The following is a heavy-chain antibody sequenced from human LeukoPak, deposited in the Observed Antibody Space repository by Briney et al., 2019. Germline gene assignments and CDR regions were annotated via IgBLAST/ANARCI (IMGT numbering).Heavy chain of an antibody. J-gene: IGHJ4*02. CDR2: VYYSGTT. CDR3: ARSTPTYSSGWYSAYFDY. CDR1: GGSISGYY. D-gene: IGHD6-19*01. V-gene: IGHV4-59*08. Sequence: KPSETLSLTCTVSGGSISGYYWSWIRQPPGKGVEWVGYVYYSGTTNYNPSLKSRVTISLDTSKNQFSLRLSSVTAADTALYYCARSTPTYSSGWYSAYFDYWGQGTLVTVSS.